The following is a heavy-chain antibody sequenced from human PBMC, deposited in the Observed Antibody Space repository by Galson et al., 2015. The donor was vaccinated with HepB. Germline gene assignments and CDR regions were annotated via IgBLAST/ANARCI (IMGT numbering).Heavy chain of an antibody. CDR3: ARGIVGATRDFYIDY. D-gene: IGHD1-26*01. V-gene: IGHV4-4*07. CDR1: GGSISSYY. CDR2: IYTSGST. Sequence: TLSLTCTVSGGSISSYYWSWIRQPAGKGLEWIGRIYTSGSTNYNPTLKSRVSMSVDTSKNQFSLKLSAVTAADTAVYYCARGIVGATRDFYIDYWGQGTLVTVSS. J-gene: IGHJ4*02.